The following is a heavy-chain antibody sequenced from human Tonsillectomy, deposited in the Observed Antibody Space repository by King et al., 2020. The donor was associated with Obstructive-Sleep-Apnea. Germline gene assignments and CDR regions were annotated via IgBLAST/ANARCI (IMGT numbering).Heavy chain of an antibody. J-gene: IGHJ3*02. CDR1: GFTFSSYA. V-gene: IGHV3-64*05. Sequence: VQLVESGGGLVQPGGSLRLSCSASGFTFSSYAMHWVRQAPGKGLEYVSAISSNWGNTYYADSVKGRFTVSRDNSKNTLYFHLGGLSGADTAVYYCVKVGDCYNDRGAAGDAFDIWGQGTMVTVSS. CDR2: ISSNWGNT. CDR3: VKVGDCYNDRGAAGDAFDI. D-gene: IGHD5-24*01.